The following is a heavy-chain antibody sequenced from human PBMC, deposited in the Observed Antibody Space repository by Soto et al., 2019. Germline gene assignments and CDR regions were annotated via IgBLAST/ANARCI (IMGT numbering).Heavy chain of an antibody. Sequence: ASVKVSCKASGYTFTSYGISWVRQAPGQGLEWMGWISAYNGNTNYAQKLQGRVTMTTDTSTSTAYMELRSLRSDDTAVYYCARVNYYDRSGYYYGKREDYWGQGTLVTVSS. V-gene: IGHV1-18*04. CDR3: ARVNYYDRSGYYYGKREDY. J-gene: IGHJ4*02. CDR2: ISAYNGNT. CDR1: GYTFTSYG. D-gene: IGHD3-22*01.